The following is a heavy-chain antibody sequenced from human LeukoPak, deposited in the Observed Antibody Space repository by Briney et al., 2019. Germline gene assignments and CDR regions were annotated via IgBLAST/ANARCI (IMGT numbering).Heavy chain of an antibody. CDR1: GFTFSSFI. Sequence: GALRLSCAASGFTFSSFIMNWVRQPPGKGLEWVSAVSGSGGATDYADYVKGRFTISRDNSKNTLYLQMDSLRAEDTAVYYCAKVGDTRQYMDVWGKGTTVTISS. CDR3: AKVGDTRQYMDV. V-gene: IGHV3-23*01. J-gene: IGHJ6*03. D-gene: IGHD1-26*01. CDR2: VSGSGGAT.